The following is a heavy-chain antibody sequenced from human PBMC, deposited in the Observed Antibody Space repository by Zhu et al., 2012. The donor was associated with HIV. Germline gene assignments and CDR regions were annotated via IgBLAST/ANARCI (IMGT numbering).Heavy chain of an antibody. CDR1: GGSISSHY. D-gene: IGHD5-12*01. Sequence: QVQLQESGPGLVKPSETLSLTCTVSGGSISSHYWSWIRQPPGKGLEWIGYIYYSGSTNYNPSLKSRVTISVDTSKNQFSLKLSSVTAADTAVYYCARGVVATIYYFDYWGQGTLVTVSS. J-gene: IGHJ4*02. V-gene: IGHV4-59*11. CDR2: IYYSGST. CDR3: ARGVVATIYYFDY.